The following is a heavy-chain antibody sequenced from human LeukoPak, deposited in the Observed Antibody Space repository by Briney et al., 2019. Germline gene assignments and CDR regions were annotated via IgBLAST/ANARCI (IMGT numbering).Heavy chain of an antibody. CDR1: GFTFDDYA. CDR3: AKDMLSAVTTAIDY. Sequence: GRSLRLSCAASGFTFDDYAMHWVRHAQGKGLEWDSGISWNSGSIDYADSVKGRFTISRDNAKNSLYLQMNSLRAEDTALYYCAKDMLSAVTTAIDYWGQGTLVTVYS. CDR2: ISWNSGSI. J-gene: IGHJ4*02. D-gene: IGHD4-11*01. V-gene: IGHV3-9*01.